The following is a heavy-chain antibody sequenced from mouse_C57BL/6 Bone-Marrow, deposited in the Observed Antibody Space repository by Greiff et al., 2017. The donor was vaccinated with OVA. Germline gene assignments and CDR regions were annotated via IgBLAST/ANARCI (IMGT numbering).Heavy chain of an antibody. D-gene: IGHD1-1*01. CDR2: INPGSGGT. V-gene: IGHV1-54*01. Sequence: QVHVKQSGAELVRPGTSVTVSCKASGYAFTNYLIEWVKQRPGHGLEWIGVINPGSGGTNYNEKFKGKATLTADKSSSTAYMQLSRLTSEDCAVYVCARGYYYYGSTLYAMDYWGQGTSVTVSA. J-gene: IGHJ4*01. CDR3: ARGYYYYGSTLYAMDY. CDR1: GYAFTNYL.